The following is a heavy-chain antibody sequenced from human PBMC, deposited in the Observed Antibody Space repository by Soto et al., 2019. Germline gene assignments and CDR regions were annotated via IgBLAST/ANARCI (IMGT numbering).Heavy chain of an antibody. D-gene: IGHD1-26*01. J-gene: IGHJ4*02. CDR2: IGPETGAT. Sequence: ASVKVSCKASGYTFTGHYIHWVRQAPEQGPEWMGEIGPETGATRYAQKFQGRVTMTRDMSITTVYMELNNLSPDGTAVYYCGRGRSGQIVVFYWGQGTPVTVS. CDR3: GRGRSGQIVVFY. CDR1: GYTFTGHY. V-gene: IGHV1-2*02.